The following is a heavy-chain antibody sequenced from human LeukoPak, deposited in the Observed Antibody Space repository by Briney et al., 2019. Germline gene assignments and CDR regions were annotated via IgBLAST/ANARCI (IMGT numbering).Heavy chain of an antibody. CDR3: ARFEWLQPIDY. J-gene: IGHJ4*02. CDR2: IYYSGST. Sequence: PSQTLSLTCTVSGGSISSGGYYWSWIRQHPGKGLEWIGYIYYSGSTYCNPSLKSRVTISVDTSKNQFSLKLSSVTAADTAVYYCARFEWLQPIDYWGQGTLVTVSP. V-gene: IGHV4-31*03. D-gene: IGHD5-24*01. CDR1: GGSISSGGYY.